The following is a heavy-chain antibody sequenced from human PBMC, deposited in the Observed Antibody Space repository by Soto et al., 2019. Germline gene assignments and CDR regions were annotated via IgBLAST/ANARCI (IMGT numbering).Heavy chain of an antibody. Sequence: EVQLVESGGGLVQPGGSLRLSCAASGFSFSDYWMSWVRQAPGKGLECVANIKTDGSEKYYVDPVKCRFTISRDNAKNSLYLPMNSMRAEDTAVYYCASSMGRRGNDYRGQGTLVTVSS. CDR3: ASSMGRRGNDY. CDR2: IKTDGSEK. D-gene: IGHD3-10*01. J-gene: IGHJ4*02. CDR1: GFSFSDYW. V-gene: IGHV3-7*05.